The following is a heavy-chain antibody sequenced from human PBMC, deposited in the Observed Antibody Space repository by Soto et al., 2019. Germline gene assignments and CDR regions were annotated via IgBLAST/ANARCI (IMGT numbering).Heavy chain of an antibody. D-gene: IGHD2-15*01. CDR2: INHSGST. J-gene: IGHJ4*02. CDR1: GGSFSGYY. Sequence: QVQLQQWGAGLLKPSETLSLTCAVYGGSFSGYYWSWIRQPPGKGLEWIGEINHSGSTNYNPSLKSRVTISDDPSKNQFSLKLSSVTAADTAVYYCARGIGWDIVVVVAADYFDYWGQGTLVTVSS. V-gene: IGHV4-34*01. CDR3: ARGIGWDIVVVVAADYFDY.